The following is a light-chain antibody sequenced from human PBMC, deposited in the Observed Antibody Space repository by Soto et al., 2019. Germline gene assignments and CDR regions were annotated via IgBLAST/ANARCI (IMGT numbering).Light chain of an antibody. CDR1: QSISYW. J-gene: IGKJ1*01. CDR3: QHRT. CDR2: DAS. V-gene: IGKV1-5*01. Sequence: DIQMTQSPSTLSASVGDRVTITCRASQSISYWLAWYQQKPGRAPKLLVYDASTLRSGVPSRFSGSGSGTEFTLTINSLQPDDFATYYCQHRTFGQGTKVEIK.